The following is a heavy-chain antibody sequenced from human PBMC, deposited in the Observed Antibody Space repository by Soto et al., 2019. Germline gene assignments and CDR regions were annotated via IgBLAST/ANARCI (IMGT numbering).Heavy chain of an antibody. Sequence: ASVKVSCKGSSYTFINYGINLVRQAPGQGLEWMGLISAYNGDTDYAQNLQDRVTMTTDTSTSTAYMELRSLRSDDTAVYYCARAGYYYYMDVWGKGTTVTVSS. V-gene: IGHV1-18*01. CDR3: ARAGYYYYMDV. CDR1: SYTFINYG. CDR2: ISAYNGDT. J-gene: IGHJ6*03.